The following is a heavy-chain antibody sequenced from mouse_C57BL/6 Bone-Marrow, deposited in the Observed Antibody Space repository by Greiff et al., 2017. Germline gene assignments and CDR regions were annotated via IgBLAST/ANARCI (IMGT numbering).Heavy chain of an antibody. CDR1: GYTFTDYY. J-gene: IGHJ4*01. V-gene: IGHV1-26*01. CDR3: AREGYIYDCYNDAMDY. D-gene: IGHD2-3*01. CDR2: INPNNGGT. Sequence: VQLQQSGPELVKPGASVKISCKASGYTFTDYYMNWVKQSHGKSLEWIGDINPNNGGTSYNQKFKGKATLTVDKSSSTAYMELRSLTSEDSAVYYCAREGYIYDCYNDAMDYWGQGTSVTVSS.